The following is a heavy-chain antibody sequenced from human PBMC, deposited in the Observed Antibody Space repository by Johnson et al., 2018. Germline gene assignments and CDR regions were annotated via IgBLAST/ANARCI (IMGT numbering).Heavy chain of an antibody. Sequence: VQLVESGGGLVKPGGSLRLSCAASGFTFSSYSMNWVRQAPGKGLEWVSSISSSGSYIYYADSLKGRFTISRDNAKNSLYLQMNSLRAEDTAVYYGARDISGWYSKGDLQHWGQGTLVTVSS. CDR1: GFTFSSYS. CDR3: ARDISGWYSKGDLQH. V-gene: IGHV3-21*06. CDR2: ISSSGSYI. J-gene: IGHJ1*01. D-gene: IGHD6-19*01.